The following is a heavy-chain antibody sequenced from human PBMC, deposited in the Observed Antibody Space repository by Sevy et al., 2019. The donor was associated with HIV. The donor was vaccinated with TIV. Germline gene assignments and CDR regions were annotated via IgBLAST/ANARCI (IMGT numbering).Heavy chain of an antibody. Sequence: GGSLRLSCAASGFTFSTYAMNWVRQAPGKGLEWVSTLGSGGVTTYYADSVRGRFTISRDISKNTLFLQMNSLRADDTAVYYCTRYALTSRTRFDPWGQGTLVTVSS. V-gene: IGHV3-23*01. D-gene: IGHD7-27*01. CDR2: LGSGGVTT. CDR1: GFTFSTYA. J-gene: IGHJ5*02. CDR3: TRYALTSRTRFDP.